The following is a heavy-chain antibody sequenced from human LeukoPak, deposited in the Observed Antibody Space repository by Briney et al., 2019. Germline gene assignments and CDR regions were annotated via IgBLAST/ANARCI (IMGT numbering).Heavy chain of an antibody. CDR1: GYTFSSYW. CDR2: IFIGDSDT. D-gene: IGHD5-24*01. CDR3: AKSDGYNYDY. Sequence: GESLKISCKGSGYTFSSYWIGWVRQMPGKGLEWMGIIFIGDSDTRYSPSFEGQVTISADKSISTAFLQWSSLKASDTAVYYCAKSDGYNYDYWGQGTLATVSS. V-gene: IGHV5-51*01. J-gene: IGHJ4*02.